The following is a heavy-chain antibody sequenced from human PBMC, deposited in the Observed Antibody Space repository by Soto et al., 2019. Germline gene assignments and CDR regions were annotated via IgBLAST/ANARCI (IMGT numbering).Heavy chain of an antibody. D-gene: IGHD6-19*01. Sequence: PXGSLSLSFTASGFIVSDYEMHWVRQAPGKGLEWVSTIGAARDPYYTGSVKHRFTISRENARNSMFLQMNSVTVGDTAVYYCARAHTGRLTRRADYYYALDVCGQRIMVTVSS. CDR3: ARAHTGRLTRRADYYYALDV. V-gene: IGHV3-13*05. J-gene: IGHJ6*02. CDR1: GFIVSDYE. CDR2: IGAARDP.